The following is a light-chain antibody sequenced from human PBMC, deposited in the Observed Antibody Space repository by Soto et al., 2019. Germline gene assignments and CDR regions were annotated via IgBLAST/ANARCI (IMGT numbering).Light chain of an antibody. Sequence: DIQLTQSPSFLSASVGDRVSITCRATQGISTYLAWSQHKPGKAPKLLIYTASTLQSGVPSRFSGSGSGTDFTLTISTLQPEDFATYYCQQVNSYPLTFGGGTKVDIK. J-gene: IGKJ4*01. CDR1: QGISTY. V-gene: IGKV1-9*01. CDR3: QQVNSYPLT. CDR2: TAS.